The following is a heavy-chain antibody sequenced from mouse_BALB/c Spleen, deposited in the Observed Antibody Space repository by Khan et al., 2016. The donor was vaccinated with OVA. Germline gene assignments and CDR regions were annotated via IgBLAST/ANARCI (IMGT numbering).Heavy chain of an antibody. Sequence: LVESGPELKKPGETVKISCKASGYTFRSFGMNWVKQAPGKGLKWMGWINTYTGEPTYADDFKGRYVFSLETSASTAYLQINNLKNEDTATXFCARPPYFSYVMVYWGQGTSVTVSS. J-gene: IGHJ4*01. CDR1: GYTFRSFG. CDR3: ARPPYFSYVMVY. CDR2: INTYTGEP. V-gene: IGHV9-3-1*01. D-gene: IGHD2-10*01.